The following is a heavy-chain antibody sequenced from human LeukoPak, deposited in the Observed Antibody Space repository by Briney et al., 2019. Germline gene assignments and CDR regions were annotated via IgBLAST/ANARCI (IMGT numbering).Heavy chain of an antibody. D-gene: IGHD6-13*01. J-gene: IGHJ3*02. CDR2: IWSDGSKE. CDR3: ARELRTAAGFDAFDI. Sequence: GGSLRLSCAASGFTFSNYGMHWVRQAPGKGLEWVAFIWSDGSKEYFGDSVRGRFTISRDNSKNTLYLQMNSLRAEDTALYYCARELRTAAGFDAFDIWGQGTRVTVSS. V-gene: IGHV3-30*02. CDR1: GFTFSNYG.